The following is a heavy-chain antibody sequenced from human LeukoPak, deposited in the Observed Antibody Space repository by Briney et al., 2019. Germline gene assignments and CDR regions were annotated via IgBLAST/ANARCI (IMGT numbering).Heavy chain of an antibody. J-gene: IGHJ6*02. CDR1: GGTFISYA. D-gene: IGHD3-22*01. CDR2: IIPIFGTA. CDR3: ARGNFSMIVAVITPLYYYYGMDV. V-gene: IGHV1-69*13. Sequence: ASVKVSCKASGGTFISYAISWVRQAPGQGLEWMGGIIPIFGTANYAQKFQGRVTITADESTSTAYMELSSLRSEDTAVYYCARGNFSMIVAVITPLYYYYGMDVWGQGTTVTVSS.